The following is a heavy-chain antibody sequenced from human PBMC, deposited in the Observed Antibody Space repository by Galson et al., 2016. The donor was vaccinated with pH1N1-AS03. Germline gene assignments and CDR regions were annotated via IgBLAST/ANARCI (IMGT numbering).Heavy chain of an antibody. D-gene: IGHD3-10*01. CDR2: MYHSGTT. CDR3: AKSLYLSGSFHSYFDL. Sequence: SETLSLTCDVSGFSISSGSYWGWIRQPPGKGLEWIGSMYHSGTTFHNPSLKSRVTMSVDTSKNQFSLKPTSVTAADTAVYYCAKSLYLSGSFHSYFDLWGRGTLVIVSS. V-gene: IGHV4-38-2*01. CDR1: GFSISSGSY. J-gene: IGHJ2*01.